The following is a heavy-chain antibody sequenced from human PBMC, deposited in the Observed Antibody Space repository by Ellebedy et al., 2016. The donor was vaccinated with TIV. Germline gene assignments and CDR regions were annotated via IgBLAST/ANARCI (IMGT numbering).Heavy chain of an antibody. V-gene: IGHV3-74*01. CDR1: GFTFSSYW. J-gene: IGHJ1*01. CDR3: ASSRDCSGGSCYSYFQH. D-gene: IGHD2-15*01. Sequence: GESLKISCAASGFTFSSYWMHWVRQAPGKGLVWVSRINSDGSSTSYADSVKGRFTISRDNAKNTLYLQMNSLRAEDTAVYYCASSRDCSGGSCYSYFQHWGQGTLVTVSS. CDR2: INSDGSST.